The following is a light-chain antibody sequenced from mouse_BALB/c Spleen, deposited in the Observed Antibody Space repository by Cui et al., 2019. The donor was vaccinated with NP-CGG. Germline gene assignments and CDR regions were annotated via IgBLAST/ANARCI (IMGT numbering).Light chain of an antibody. J-gene: IGLJ1*01. Sequence: QAVLTQESALTTSPGETVTLTCRSSTGAVTTSNYPNWVQEKPDHLFTGLIGGTNNRAPGVPARFSGSLIGDKAALIITGAQTEDEAIYFCALWYSNHWVFGGGTKLTVL. V-gene: IGLV1*01. CDR1: TGAVTTSNY. CDR3: ALWYSNHWV. CDR2: GTN.